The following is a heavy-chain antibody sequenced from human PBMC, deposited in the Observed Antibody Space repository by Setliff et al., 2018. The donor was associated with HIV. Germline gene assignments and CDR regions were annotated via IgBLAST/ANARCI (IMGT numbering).Heavy chain of an antibody. CDR2: IYYSGST. D-gene: IGHD3-10*01. CDR1: GGSISSSSYY. V-gene: IGHV4-39*01. Sequence: SETLSLTCNVSGGSISSSSYYWGWIRQPPGKGLEWIGSIYYSGSTYYNPPLKSRVTISVDTSKNQFSLKLSSVTAADTAVYYCAISYYYGSGIPGYYFDSWGQGALVTVSS. J-gene: IGHJ4*02. CDR3: AISYYYGSGIPGYYFDS.